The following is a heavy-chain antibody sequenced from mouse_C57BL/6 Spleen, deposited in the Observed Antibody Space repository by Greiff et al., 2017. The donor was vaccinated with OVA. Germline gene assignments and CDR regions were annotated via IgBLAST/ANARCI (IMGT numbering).Heavy chain of an antibody. CDR3: ARERAGAY. CDR2: IDPSDSYT. CDR1: GYTFTSYW. Sequence: QVQLKQPGAELVKPGASVKLSCKASGYTFTSYWMQWVKQRPGQGLEWIGEIDPSDSYTNYNQKFKGKATLTVDTSSSTAYMQLSSLTSEDSAVYYCARERAGAYWGQGTLVTVSA. V-gene: IGHV1-50*01. D-gene: IGHD3-3*01. J-gene: IGHJ3*01.